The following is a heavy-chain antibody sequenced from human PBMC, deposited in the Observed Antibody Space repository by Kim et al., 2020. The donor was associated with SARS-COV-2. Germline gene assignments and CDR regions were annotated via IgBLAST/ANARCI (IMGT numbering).Heavy chain of an antibody. D-gene: IGHD2-2*01. CDR2: ISYDGSNK. CDR1: GFTFSSYA. V-gene: IGHV3-30-3*01. J-gene: IGHJ4*02. Sequence: GGSLRLSCAASGFTFSSYAMHWVRQAPGKGLEWVAVISYDGSNKYYADSVKGRFTISRDNSKNTLYLQMNSLRAEDTAVYYCARRSGPAADDYWGQGTLVTVSS. CDR3: ARRSGPAADDY.